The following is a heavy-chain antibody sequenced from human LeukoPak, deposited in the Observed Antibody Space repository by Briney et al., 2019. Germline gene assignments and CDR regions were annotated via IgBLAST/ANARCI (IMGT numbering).Heavy chain of an antibody. V-gene: IGHV4-39*02. J-gene: IGHJ5*02. CDR3: ARLWIVATWFDA. CDR2: IFYSGKT. D-gene: IGHD2-2*03. CDR1: HGSMTSDSYY. Sequence: PSETLSLTCSVSHGSMTSDSYYWAWVRQPPGKGLEWIGSIFYSGKTYYSASLKSRVTVSLDTSKKNFSLRLSSVTAADTAVYYCARLWIVATWFDAWGQGALVTVSS.